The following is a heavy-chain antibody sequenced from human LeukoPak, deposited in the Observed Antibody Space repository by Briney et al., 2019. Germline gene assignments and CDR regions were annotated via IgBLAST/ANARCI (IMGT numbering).Heavy chain of an antibody. V-gene: IGHV3-21*01. CDR2: ISVRSNYR. CDR3: VRLRRNNDRSGYYYYYDY. Sequence: GGSLTLSCAASGYTFSDFSVNWVRQAPGKGLGWVSSISVRSNYRYYADSVRGRFTISRDDARDSLFLQMNSLRAEDTAVYFCVRLRRNNDRSGYYYYYDYWGQGTLVTVSS. CDR1: GYTFSDFS. D-gene: IGHD3-22*01. J-gene: IGHJ4*02.